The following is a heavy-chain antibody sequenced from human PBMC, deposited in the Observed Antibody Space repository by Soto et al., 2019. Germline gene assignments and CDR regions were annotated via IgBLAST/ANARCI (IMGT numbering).Heavy chain of an antibody. Sequence: PGGSLRLSCAASGFTFSSYAMSWVRQAPGKGLEWVSAISGSGGSTYYADSVKGRFTISRDNSKNTLYLQMNSLRAEDTAVYYCATCNHLLIDYYYYYYMDVWGKGTTVTVSS. V-gene: IGHV3-23*01. J-gene: IGHJ6*03. CDR3: ATCNHLLIDYYYYYYMDV. CDR2: ISGSGGST. CDR1: GFTFSSYA. D-gene: IGHD2-15*01.